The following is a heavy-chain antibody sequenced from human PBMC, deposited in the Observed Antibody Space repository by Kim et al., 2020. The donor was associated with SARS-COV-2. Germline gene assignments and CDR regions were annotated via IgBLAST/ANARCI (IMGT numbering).Heavy chain of an antibody. CDR2: INHSGST. Sequence: SETLSLTCAVYGGSFNGYYWSWIRQPPGKGLEWIGEINHSGSTNYNPSLKSRVTISVDTSKNQFSLKLSSVTAADTAVYYCARVGKRLRYFDWSLPSVGHFDYWGQGTLVTVSS. CDR1: GGSFNGYY. D-gene: IGHD3-9*01. CDR3: ARVGKRLRYFDWSLPSVGHFDY. J-gene: IGHJ4*02. V-gene: IGHV4-34*01.